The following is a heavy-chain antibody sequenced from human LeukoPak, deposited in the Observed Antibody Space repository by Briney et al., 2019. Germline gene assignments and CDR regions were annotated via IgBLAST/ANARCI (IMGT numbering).Heavy chain of an antibody. D-gene: IGHD6-13*01. CDR2: ISYSGST. CDR1: GGYISSYY. CDR3: ARGMQQLYHFDS. V-gene: IGHV4-59*01. Sequence: SETLSLTCAVSGGYISSYYWSWIRQPPGKGLDWIGYISYSGSTNYNPSLKSRVTISVDTSKNQFSLKLSSVTAADTAVYYCARGMQQLYHFDSWGRGTLVTVSS. J-gene: IGHJ4*02.